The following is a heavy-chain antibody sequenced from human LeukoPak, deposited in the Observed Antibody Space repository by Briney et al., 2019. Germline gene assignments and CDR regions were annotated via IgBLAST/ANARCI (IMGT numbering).Heavy chain of an antibody. Sequence: SETLSLTCTVSGGSISSYYWSWIRQPPGKGLEWIGYIAYSGSTNYNPSLKSRVSMSVHTSKNQFSLKLSSVTAADTAVYYCARERRSGTYYYFDYWGQGILVTVSS. CDR1: GGSISSYY. CDR3: ARERRSGTYYYFDY. D-gene: IGHD3-10*01. V-gene: IGHV4-59*01. J-gene: IGHJ4*02. CDR2: IAYSGST.